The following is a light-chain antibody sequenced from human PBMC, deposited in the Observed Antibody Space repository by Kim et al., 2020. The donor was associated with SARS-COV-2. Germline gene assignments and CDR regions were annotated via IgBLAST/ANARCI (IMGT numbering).Light chain of an antibody. CDR1: SGSVSTSYY. V-gene: IGLV8-61*01. CDR2: TTN. Sequence: GGTVTLTCGLSSGSVSTSYYPSWYQQTPGEAPRTLIYTTNTRASGVPDRFSGSILDNKAALTITGAQADDEYDYYCVLYMRSDFWVFGGGTQLTVL. J-gene: IGLJ3*02. CDR3: VLYMRSDFWV.